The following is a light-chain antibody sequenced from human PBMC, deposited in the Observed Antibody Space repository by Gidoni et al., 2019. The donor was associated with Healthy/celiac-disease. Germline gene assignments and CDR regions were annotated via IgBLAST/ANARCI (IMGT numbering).Light chain of an antibody. CDR3: MQGLQTPYT. CDR1: QSLLHSNGYNY. CDR2: LGS. J-gene: IGKJ2*01. Sequence: DIVMTQSPLSLPVTPGEPASISCRSSQSLLHSNGYNYLDWYLQKPGQSPQLLMYLGSTRASGVPDRLSGSGSGTVFTLKISRVEAEDVGVYYCMQGLQTPYTFGQXTKLEIK. V-gene: IGKV2-28*01.